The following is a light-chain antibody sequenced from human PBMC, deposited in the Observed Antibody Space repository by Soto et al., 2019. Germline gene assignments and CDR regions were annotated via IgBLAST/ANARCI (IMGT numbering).Light chain of an antibody. V-gene: IGLV1-40*01. CDR1: SFNIGAGYD. CDR3: QSFDSNLSGSF. J-gene: IGLJ1*01. Sequence: SVLTQPPSVSGAPGQRVTISCTGSSFNIGAGYDVHWYQQLPGTAPKLLIYGNSNRPSGVPDRFSGSKSGTSASLAITGLQAEAEADYYCQSFDSNLSGSFFGTGTKLTVL. CDR2: GNS.